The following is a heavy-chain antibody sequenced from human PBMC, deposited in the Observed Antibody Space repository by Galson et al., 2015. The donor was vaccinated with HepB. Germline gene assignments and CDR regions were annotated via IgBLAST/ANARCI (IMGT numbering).Heavy chain of an antibody. J-gene: IGHJ5*02. CDR2: IYYSGST. CDR1: GGSISSYY. D-gene: IGHD6-19*01. Sequence: ETLSLTCTVSGGSISSYYWSWIRQPPGKGLEWIGYIYYSGSTNYNPSLKSRVTISVDTSKNQFSLKLSSVTAADTAVYYCAREGISSGWYLNWFDPWGQGTLVTVSS. CDR3: AREGISSGWYLNWFDP. V-gene: IGHV4-59*01.